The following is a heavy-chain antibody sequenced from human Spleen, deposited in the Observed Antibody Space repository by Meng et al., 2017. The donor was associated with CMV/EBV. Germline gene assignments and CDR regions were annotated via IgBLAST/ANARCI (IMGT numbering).Heavy chain of an antibody. CDR1: GFTFSSYS. CDR3: ARDGAVRDIVVVPAIAFDI. V-gene: IGHV3-21*01. Sequence: GESLKISCAASGFTFSSYSMNWVRQAPGKGLEWVSSISSSSSYIYYADSVKGRFTISRDNAKNSLYLQMNSLRAEDTAVYYCARDGAVRDIVVVPAIAFDIWGQGTMVTVSS. J-gene: IGHJ3*02. D-gene: IGHD2-2*01. CDR2: ISSSSSYI.